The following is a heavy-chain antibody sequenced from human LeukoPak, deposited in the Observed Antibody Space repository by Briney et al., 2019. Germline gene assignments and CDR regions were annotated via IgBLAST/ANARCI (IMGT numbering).Heavy chain of an antibody. Sequence: GGSLILSCAASGFTFSSYAMSWVRQAPGKGLEWVSAISGGGGSTYYADSVKGRFTISRDNSKNTLYLQMNSLRADDTAVYYCAKQLYGAVDYWGQGTLVTVSS. D-gene: IGHD4-17*01. CDR2: ISGGGGST. J-gene: IGHJ4*02. V-gene: IGHV3-23*01. CDR1: GFTFSSYA. CDR3: AKQLYGAVDY.